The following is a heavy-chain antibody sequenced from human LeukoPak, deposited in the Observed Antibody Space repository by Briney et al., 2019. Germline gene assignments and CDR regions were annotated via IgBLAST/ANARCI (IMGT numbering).Heavy chain of an antibody. V-gene: IGHV4-4*09. CDR1: GVSISPYY. Sequence: PSETLSLTCAVPGVSISPYYWAWIRQPPGKGLEWIGYIHTSGSNNQYPSLKSRVTISVDKSKNHFSLRLTSVTAADMAVYYCARLSAAVHLGAFDLWGQGTMVTVSS. CDR3: ARLSAAVHLGAFDL. D-gene: IGHD3-3*01. CDR2: IHTSGSN. J-gene: IGHJ3*01.